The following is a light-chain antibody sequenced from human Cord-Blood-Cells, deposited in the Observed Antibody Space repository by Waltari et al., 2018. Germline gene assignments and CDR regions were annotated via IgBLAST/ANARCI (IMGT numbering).Light chain of an antibody. CDR3: CSYAGSSTLV. CDR2: EGS. V-gene: IGLV2-23*01. CDR1: SRMVGCYNL. Sequence: QSALTQHASVHGSPGASHTISCTGTSRMVGCYNLSSWYQQHPGKAPKLMIYEGSKRPSGFSNRFSGSKSGNTASLTISGLQAEDEADYYCCSYAGSSTLVFGGGTKLTVL. J-gene: IGLJ3*02.